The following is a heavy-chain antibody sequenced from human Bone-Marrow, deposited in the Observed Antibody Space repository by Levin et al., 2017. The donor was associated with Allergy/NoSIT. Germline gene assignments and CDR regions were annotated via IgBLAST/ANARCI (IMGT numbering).Heavy chain of an antibody. Sequence: SETLSLTCTVSGGSISSTTYYWGWIRQPPGKGLEWIGSIFYSGNTYYNPSLKSRVTISVDTSKNQFSLKLNSMTAADTAVYYCARGLGPLGWLHQNYFDYWGQGTLVTVSS. D-gene: IGHD5-24*01. CDR2: IFYSGNT. CDR3: ARGLGPLGWLHQNYFDY. J-gene: IGHJ4*02. V-gene: IGHV4-39*01. CDR1: GGSISSTTYY.